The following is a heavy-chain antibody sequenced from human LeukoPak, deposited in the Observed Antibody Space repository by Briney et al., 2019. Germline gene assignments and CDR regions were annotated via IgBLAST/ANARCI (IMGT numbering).Heavy chain of an antibody. D-gene: IGHD1-1*01. CDR3: ARRNGGFDY. CDR2: INHSGST. J-gene: IGHJ4*02. V-gene: IGHV4-34*01. Sequence: SETLSLTCAVYGGSFSGYYWSWIRQPPGKGLEWIGEINHSGSTNYNPSLKSRVTISVDTSKKQFSLKLSSVTAADTAVYYCARRNGGFDYWGQGTLVTVSS. CDR1: GGSFSGYY.